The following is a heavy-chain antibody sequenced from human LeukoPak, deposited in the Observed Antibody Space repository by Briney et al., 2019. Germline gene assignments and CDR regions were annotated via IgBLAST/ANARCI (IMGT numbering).Heavy chain of an antibody. CDR3: AKTDTEYCDDTSGGSCYSYYYYGMDV. CDR1: GFIFNNYA. D-gene: IGHD2-15*01. J-gene: IGHJ6*02. CDR2: ISGTGVTA. Sequence: GGSLRLSCAASGFIFNNYAMSWVRQAPGKGLEWVSSISGTGVTAYYADSVKGRFAISRDNSKNTLYLQMSSLRAEDTAVYYCAKTDTEYCDDTSGGSCYSYYYYGMDVWGQGTTVTVSS. V-gene: IGHV3-23*01.